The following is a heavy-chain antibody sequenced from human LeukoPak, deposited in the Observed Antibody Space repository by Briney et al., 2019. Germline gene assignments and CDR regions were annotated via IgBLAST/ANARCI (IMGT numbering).Heavy chain of an antibody. D-gene: IGHD3-10*01. CDR3: TRGGFDY. CDR1: GFTFSSYW. Sequence: PGGSLRLSCAASGFTFSSYWMHWVRHAPGKGLVWVSRINNDGSTTSYADSVKGQFTISRHNAKNTLYLHMDSLRAEDTAVYFCTRGGFDYWGQGTLVTVSS. CDR2: INNDGSTT. V-gene: IGHV3-74*01. J-gene: IGHJ4*02.